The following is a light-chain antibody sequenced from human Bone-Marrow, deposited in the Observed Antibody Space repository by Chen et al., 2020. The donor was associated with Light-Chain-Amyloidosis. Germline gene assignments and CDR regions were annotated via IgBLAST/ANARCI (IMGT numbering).Light chain of an antibody. Sequence: LQMTQSPPTLSASVGDRANIVCRASQTISSGLAWYQQKPGKAPKLLIYKASKLESGVPSRFSGSGSETEFILTITSLQPDDFATYYCHHYDTDSRTFGQGTKLEIK. J-gene: IGKJ2*01. CDR3: HHYDTDSRT. CDR1: QTISSG. V-gene: IGKV1-5*03. CDR2: KAS.